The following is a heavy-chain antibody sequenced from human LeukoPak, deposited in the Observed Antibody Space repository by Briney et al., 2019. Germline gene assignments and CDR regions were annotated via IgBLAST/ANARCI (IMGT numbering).Heavy chain of an antibody. Sequence: GGSLRLSCAASGFTLSSYGMHWVRQAPGKGLEWVAVISYDGSNKYYADSVKGRFTISRDNSKNTLYLQMNSLRAEDTAVYYCAKFLAGDPRDFDYWGQGTLVTVSS. D-gene: IGHD4-17*01. CDR1: GFTLSSYG. V-gene: IGHV3-30*18. CDR2: ISYDGSNK. J-gene: IGHJ4*02. CDR3: AKFLAGDPRDFDY.